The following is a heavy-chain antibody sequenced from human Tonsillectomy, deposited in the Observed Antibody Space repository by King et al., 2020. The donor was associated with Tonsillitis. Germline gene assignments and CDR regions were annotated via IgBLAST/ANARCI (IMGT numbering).Heavy chain of an antibody. CDR2: ISAYNGST. Sequence: QLVQSGAEVKKPGASVKVSCKASGYTFTSYGISWVRQAPGQGLEWMGGISAYNGSTDYAQKVQGRVTMTRDTPTSTAYMELRSLRSDDTALYYCARDTGGNYPYYFDYWGQGTLVTVSS. CDR1: GYTFTSYG. J-gene: IGHJ4*02. CDR3: ARDTGGNYPYYFDY. V-gene: IGHV1-18*01. D-gene: IGHD1-7*01.